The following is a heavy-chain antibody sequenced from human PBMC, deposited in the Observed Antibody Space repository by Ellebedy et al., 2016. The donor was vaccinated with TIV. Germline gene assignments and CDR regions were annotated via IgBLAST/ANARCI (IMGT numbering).Heavy chain of an antibody. Sequence: AASVKVSCKASGGTFSNYAINWVRQAPGQGLEWMGRIIPILGITDYAQKFQGRVTFTADKSTSTAYMELSSLRSEDTAVYYCARWGGSGGRFQGPYDFWGQGTLVAVSS. CDR3: ARWGGSGGRFQGPYDF. CDR2: IIPILGIT. V-gene: IGHV1-69*04. J-gene: IGHJ4*02. D-gene: IGHD2-15*01. CDR1: GGTFSNYA.